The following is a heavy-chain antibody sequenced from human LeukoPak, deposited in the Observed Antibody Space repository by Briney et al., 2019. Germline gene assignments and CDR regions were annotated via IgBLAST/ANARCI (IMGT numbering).Heavy chain of an antibody. CDR3: AREPSLSTSPQGSTIWGMDV. Sequence: GGSLRLSCAASGFTFSSYSMNWVRQAPGKGLEWVSSISSSSSYIYYADSVKGRFTISRDNAKNSLYLQMNSLRAEDTAVYYCAREPSLSTSPQGSTIWGMDVWGQGTTVTVSS. CDR1: GFTFSSYS. D-gene: IGHD2-2*01. J-gene: IGHJ6*02. CDR2: ISSSSSYI. V-gene: IGHV3-21*01.